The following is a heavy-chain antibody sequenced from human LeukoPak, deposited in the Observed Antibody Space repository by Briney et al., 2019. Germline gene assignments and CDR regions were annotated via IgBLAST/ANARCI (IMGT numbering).Heavy chain of an antibody. D-gene: IGHD2-2*02. Sequence: ASVKVSCKASGYTFTSYAMNWVRQAPGQGLEWMGWINTNTGNPTYAQGFTGRFVFSLDTSVSTAYLQISSLKAEDTAVYYCARDGYCSSTSCYKGPASYYYYYYMDVWGKGTTVTVSS. CDR3: ARDGYCSSTSCYKGPASYYYYYYMDV. CDR1: GYTFTSYA. CDR2: INTNTGNP. V-gene: IGHV7-4-1*02. J-gene: IGHJ6*03.